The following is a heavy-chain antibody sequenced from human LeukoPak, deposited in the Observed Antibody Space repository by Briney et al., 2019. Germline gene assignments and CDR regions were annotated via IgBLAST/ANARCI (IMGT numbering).Heavy chain of an antibody. D-gene: IGHD3-3*01. CDR2: ISGSGGST. CDR1: GFTFSSYA. CDR3: AKGQARNYDFWSGYQFDY. J-gene: IGHJ4*02. V-gene: IGHV3-23*01. Sequence: GGSLRLSXAASGFTFSSYAMSWVRQAPGKGLEWVSAISGSGGSTYYADSVKGRFTISRDNSKNTLYLQMNSLRAEDTAVYYCAKGQARNYDFWSGYQFDYWGQGTLVTVSS.